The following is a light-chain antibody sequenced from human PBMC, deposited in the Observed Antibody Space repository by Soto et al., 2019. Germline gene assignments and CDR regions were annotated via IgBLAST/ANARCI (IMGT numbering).Light chain of an antibody. J-gene: IGKJ5*01. Sequence: EIVLTQSPATLSLSPGERATLSCRASQSVGGHLAWYQQKPGQAPRLLIYDASDRATGIPARFSGSGSETDLTLTISSLEPDDFAVYCCQQRNHWPPSITFGQGTRLEIK. CDR1: QSVGGH. CDR3: QQRNHWPPSIT. CDR2: DAS. V-gene: IGKV3-11*01.